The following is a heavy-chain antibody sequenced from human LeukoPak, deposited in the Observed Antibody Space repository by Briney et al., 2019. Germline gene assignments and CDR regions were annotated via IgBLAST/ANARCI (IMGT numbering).Heavy chain of an antibody. J-gene: IGHJ3*02. CDR3: ARVRSGWYSEDAFDI. CDR2: INPNSGGT. CDR1: GYTFTGYF. Sequence: ASVKVSCKASGYTFTGYFMHWVRQAPGQGLEWMGWINPNSGGTNYAQKFQGRVTMTRDTSISTAYMELSRLRSDDTAVYYCARVRSGWYSEDAFDIWGQGTMVTVSS. V-gene: IGHV1-2*02. D-gene: IGHD6-19*01.